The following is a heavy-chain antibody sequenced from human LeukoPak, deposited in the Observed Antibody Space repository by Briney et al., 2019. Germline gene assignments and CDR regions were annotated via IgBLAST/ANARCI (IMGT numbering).Heavy chain of an antibody. V-gene: IGHV3-23*01. Sequence: SPFYGRGGTTYYADSVKGRFTISRDNSKNTLYLQMNSLRAEDTAMYYCAKVMVAAGLDAFDIWGQGTMVTVSS. D-gene: IGHD6-13*01. CDR3: AKVMVAAGLDAFDI. J-gene: IGHJ3*02. CDR2: FYGRGGTT.